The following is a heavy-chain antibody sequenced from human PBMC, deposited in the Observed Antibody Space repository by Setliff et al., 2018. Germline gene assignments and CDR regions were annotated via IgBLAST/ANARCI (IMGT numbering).Heavy chain of an antibody. D-gene: IGHD6-19*01. CDR2: ISSSGDAT. V-gene: IGHV3-23*01. Sequence: VRLSCAASGFTSSTYAMSWVRQAPGKGLEWLSSISSSGDATYYADSVRGRFTTSRDNSKNTLYLQMNSLRAEDTAVYHCAKVYTSGWFPYDAFDMWGQGTMVTVSS. CDR3: AKVYTSGWFPYDAFDM. CDR1: GFTSSTYA. J-gene: IGHJ3*02.